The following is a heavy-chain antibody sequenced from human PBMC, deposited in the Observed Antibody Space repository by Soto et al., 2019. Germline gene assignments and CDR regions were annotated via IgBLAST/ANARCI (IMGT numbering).Heavy chain of an antibody. CDR3: AGMPYTRGVRLDP. Sequence: PSETLSLTCSFSGDSSSTSTYSWSWIRQPPGKALDWVGFIYRSGVTSYNPSLKSRVSISLDTSNNQCSLKLGSVTAADTAVYYCAGMPYTRGVRLDPCGQGTMVTVST. V-gene: IGHV4-30-2*01. CDR1: GDSSSTSTYS. D-gene: IGHD2-2*01. CDR2: IYRSGVT. J-gene: IGHJ5*02.